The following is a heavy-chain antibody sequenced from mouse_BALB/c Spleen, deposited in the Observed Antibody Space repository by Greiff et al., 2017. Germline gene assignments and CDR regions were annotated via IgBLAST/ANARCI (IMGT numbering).Heavy chain of an antibody. J-gene: IGHJ4*01. Sequence: EVKLQESGPGLVKPSQSLSLTCTVTGYSITSDYAWNWIRQFPGNKLEWMGYISYSGSTSYNPSLKSRISITRDTSKNQFFLQLNSVTTEDTATYYCARGRDIYAMDYWGQGTSVTVSS. CDR2: ISYSGST. CDR3: ARGRDIYAMDY. D-gene: IGHD3-3*01. CDR1: GYSITSDYA. V-gene: IGHV3-2*02.